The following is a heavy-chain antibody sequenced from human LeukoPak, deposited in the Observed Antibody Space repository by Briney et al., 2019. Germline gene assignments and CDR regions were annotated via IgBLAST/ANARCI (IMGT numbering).Heavy chain of an antibody. Sequence: ASVKVSCKASGYTFTGYYMHWVRQAPGQGLEWMGWINPSSGGTNYAQKFQGWVTMTRDTSISTAYMELSRLRSDDTAVYYCAREEGIYGSGSYCLDYWGQGTLVTVSS. CDR3: AREEGIYGSGSYCLDY. CDR2: INPSSGGT. J-gene: IGHJ4*02. D-gene: IGHD3-10*01. CDR1: GYTFTGYY. V-gene: IGHV1-2*04.